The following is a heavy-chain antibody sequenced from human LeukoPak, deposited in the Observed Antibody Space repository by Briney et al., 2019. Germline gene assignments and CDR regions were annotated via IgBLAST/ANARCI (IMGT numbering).Heavy chain of an antibody. CDR3: LRHSDGYSSGYFYFDY. Sequence: ESLKISCKGSGYSFTSYWIGWVRQMPGKGLEWMGIIYPGDSDTRYSPSFQGQVTISADKSFSTDYLQWSSLAAWDTAMYYLLRHSDGYSSGYFYFDYWGQGTLVTVSS. CDR2: IYPGDSDT. J-gene: IGHJ4*02. V-gene: IGHV5-51*01. D-gene: IGHD6-19*01. CDR1: GYSFTSYW.